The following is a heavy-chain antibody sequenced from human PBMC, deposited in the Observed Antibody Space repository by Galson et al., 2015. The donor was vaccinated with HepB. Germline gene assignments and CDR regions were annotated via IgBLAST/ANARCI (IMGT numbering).Heavy chain of an antibody. CDR1: GFTFSSYW. J-gene: IGHJ4*02. CDR3: ARGRDSSSWTLVPNYFDY. CDR2: ISSDGTGT. Sequence: SLRLSCAASGFTFSSYWMHWARQAPGKGLVWVSRISSDGTGTSYADSVMGRFTISRDSAKNTLYLQMNSLGAEDSAVYYCARGRDSSSWTLVPNYFDYWGQGALVTVSS. D-gene: IGHD6-13*01. V-gene: IGHV3-74*01.